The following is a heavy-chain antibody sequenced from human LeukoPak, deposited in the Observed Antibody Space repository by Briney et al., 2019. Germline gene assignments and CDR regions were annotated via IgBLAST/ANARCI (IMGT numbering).Heavy chain of an antibody. V-gene: IGHV4-59*01. CDR3: ARSWVGATLDY. Sequence: SETLSLTCTVSGXSISSYYWSWIRQPPGKGLEWIGYIYYSGSTNYNPSLKSRVTISVDTSKNQFSLKLSSVTAADTAVYYCARSWVGATLDYWGQGTLVTVSS. CDR1: GXSISSYY. D-gene: IGHD1-26*01. J-gene: IGHJ4*02. CDR2: IYYSGST.